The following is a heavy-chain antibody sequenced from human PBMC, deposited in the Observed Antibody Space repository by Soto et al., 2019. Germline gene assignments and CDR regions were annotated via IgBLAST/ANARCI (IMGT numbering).Heavy chain of an antibody. D-gene: IGHD3-22*01. Sequence: QVQLQQWGAGLLKPSETLSLTCAVYGGSFSGYYWSWIRQPPGKGLEWIGEINHSGSTNYNPSLKSRVTISVATSKNQFSLKLSSVTAADTAVYYCARGRNYYDSSGYSRTKSPNWFDPWGQGTLVTVSS. CDR1: GGSFSGYY. V-gene: IGHV4-34*01. J-gene: IGHJ5*02. CDR3: ARGRNYYDSSGYSRTKSPNWFDP. CDR2: INHSGST.